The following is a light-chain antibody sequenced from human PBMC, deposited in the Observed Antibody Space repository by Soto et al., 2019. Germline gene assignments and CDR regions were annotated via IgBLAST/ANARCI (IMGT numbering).Light chain of an antibody. J-gene: IGKJ1*01. Sequence: IGMTKYTATLSLAPGERVTRSCRASESVSTNLAWYQQKAGQAPRLLIYGASTRATGIPARFSGSGSGTEFTLTISGLQSEDFAVYYCQQYSIWRTFGQGTKVDIK. CDR3: QQYSIWRT. CDR1: ESVSTN. CDR2: GAS. V-gene: IGKV3-15*01.